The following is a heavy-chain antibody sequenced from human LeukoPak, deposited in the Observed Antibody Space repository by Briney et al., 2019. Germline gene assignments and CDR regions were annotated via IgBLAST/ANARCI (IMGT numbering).Heavy chain of an antibody. V-gene: IGHV1-18*01. Sequence: PGASVKVSCKASGYTFTSYGISWVRQAPGQGLEWMGWISAYNGNTNYAQELQGRVTMTTDTSTSTAYMELRSLRSDDTAVYYCARDWGTGIVGATTFDYWGQGTLVTVSS. CDR2: ISAYNGNT. CDR3: ARDWGTGIVGATTFDY. J-gene: IGHJ4*02. CDR1: GYTFTSYG. D-gene: IGHD1-26*01.